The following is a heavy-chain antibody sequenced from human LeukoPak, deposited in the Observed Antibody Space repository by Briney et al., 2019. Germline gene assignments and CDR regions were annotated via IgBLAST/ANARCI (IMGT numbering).Heavy chain of an antibody. Sequence: PGRSLRLSCAASGFTFSSYAMHWVRQAPGKGLEWVAVISYDGSNKYYADSVKGRFTISRDNAKNSLYLQMNSLRAEDTAVYYCASFYDILTGYQNYYYGMDVWGKGTTVTVSS. CDR2: ISYDGSNK. CDR3: ASFYDILTGYQNYYYGMDV. J-gene: IGHJ6*04. D-gene: IGHD3-9*01. V-gene: IGHV3-30*04. CDR1: GFTFSSYA.